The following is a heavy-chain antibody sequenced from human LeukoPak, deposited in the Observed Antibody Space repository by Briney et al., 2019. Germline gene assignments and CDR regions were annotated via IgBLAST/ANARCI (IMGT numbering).Heavy chain of an antibody. J-gene: IGHJ4*02. Sequence: GSLRLSCAASGFTFSDAWMSWVRQAPGKGLEWVGRIKSKSDGGTKDYPASVKGRFTISRDDSKNTLYLQMNSLKIEDTAVHYCSSHDYPLFDCWGQGTLVTVSS. CDR1: GFTFSDAW. V-gene: IGHV3-15*01. CDR2: IKSKSDGGTK. D-gene: IGHD4/OR15-4a*01. CDR3: SSHDYPLFDC.